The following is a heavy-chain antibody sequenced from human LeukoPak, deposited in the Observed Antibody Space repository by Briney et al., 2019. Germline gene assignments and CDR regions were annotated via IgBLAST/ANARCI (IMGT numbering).Heavy chain of an antibody. D-gene: IGHD2-15*01. CDR1: GFTFSSYG. Sequence: GGTLRLSCAASGFTFSSYGMHWVRQAQGKGLEWEAVISYDGSNKYYADSVKGRFTISRDNSKNTLYLQMNSLRAEDTAVYYCAKAGYCSGGSCYWFDYWGQGTLVTVSS. CDR2: ISYDGSNK. V-gene: IGHV3-30*18. CDR3: AKAGYCSGGSCYWFDY. J-gene: IGHJ4*02.